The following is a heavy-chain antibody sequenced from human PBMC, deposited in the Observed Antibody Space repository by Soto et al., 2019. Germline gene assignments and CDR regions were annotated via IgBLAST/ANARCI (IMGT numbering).Heavy chain of an antibody. CDR1: GFTFSSYA. CDR2: ISGSGGTT. J-gene: IGHJ6*03. CDR3: AKEVCSSTSCYYYYYYYYMDV. Sequence: PGGSLRLSCAASGFTFSSYAMSWVRQAPGKGLEWVSAISGSGGTTYYADSVKGRFTISRDNSKNTLYLQMNSLRAEDTAVYYCAKEVCSSTSCYYYYYYYYMDVWGKGTTVTVSS. D-gene: IGHD2-2*01. V-gene: IGHV3-23*01.